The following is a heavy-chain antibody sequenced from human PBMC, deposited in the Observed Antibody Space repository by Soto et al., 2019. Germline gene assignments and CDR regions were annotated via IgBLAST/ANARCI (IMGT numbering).Heavy chain of an antibody. J-gene: IGHJ4*02. V-gene: IGHV4-59*08. CDR2: IYYSGST. D-gene: IGHD5-12*01. CDR1: GGSISSYY. Sequence: SETLSLTCTVSGGSISSYYWSWIRQPPGKGLKWIGYIYYSGSTNYNPSLKSRVTISVDTSKNKFSLQLSSVTAADTAEYYCARTSRGYSGNDLWGKGTLITFSS. CDR3: ARTSRGYSGNDL.